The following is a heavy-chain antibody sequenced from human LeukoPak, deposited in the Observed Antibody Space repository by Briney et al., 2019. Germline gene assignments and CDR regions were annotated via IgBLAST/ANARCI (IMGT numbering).Heavy chain of an antibody. CDR1: GGSVSSGSYY. J-gene: IGHJ4*02. V-gene: IGHV4-61*01. Sequence: SETLSLTCTVSGGSVSSGSYYWSWIRQPPGKGLEWIGYIYYSGSTNYNPSLKSQVTISVGTSKNQFSLKLSSVTAADTAVYYCARDNGDYLDYWGQGTLVTVSS. CDR3: ARDNGDYLDY. D-gene: IGHD4-17*01. CDR2: IYYSGST.